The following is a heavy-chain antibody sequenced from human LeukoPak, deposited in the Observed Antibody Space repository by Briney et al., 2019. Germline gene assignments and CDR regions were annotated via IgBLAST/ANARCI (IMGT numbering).Heavy chain of an antibody. CDR3: ARNSAVATSRSWFDP. J-gene: IGHJ5*02. Sequence: SETLSLTCTVSGGSINNYYWGWIRQPPGKGLEWIGYVHYTGSTNYNPSLKSRVTISEDTSKNQFSLKLTAVTAADTAVYYCARNSAVATSRSWFDPWGQGTLVTVSS. CDR1: GGSINNYY. CDR2: VHYTGST. D-gene: IGHD6-19*01. V-gene: IGHV4-59*08.